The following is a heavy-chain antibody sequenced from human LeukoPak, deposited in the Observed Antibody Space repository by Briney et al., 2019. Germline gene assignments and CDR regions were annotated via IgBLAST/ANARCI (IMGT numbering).Heavy chain of an antibody. Sequence: GGSLRLSCAASGFTFSSYGMHWVRQAPGKGLEWVAVIWYDGSNKYYADSVKGRFIISRDNSKNTLYLQMNSLRAEDTAVYYCARDGDYYDSGSYYAPEVDYWGQGTLVTVSS. CDR3: ARDGDYYDSGSYYAPEVDY. CDR2: IWYDGSNK. V-gene: IGHV3-33*01. J-gene: IGHJ4*02. D-gene: IGHD3-10*01. CDR1: GFTFSSYG.